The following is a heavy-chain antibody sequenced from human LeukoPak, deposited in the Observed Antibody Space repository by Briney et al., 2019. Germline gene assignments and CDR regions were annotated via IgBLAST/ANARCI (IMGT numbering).Heavy chain of an antibody. CDR3: SRDHFLEWLQGMDYYYYYMDV. J-gene: IGHJ6*03. D-gene: IGHD3-3*01. CDR1: GGTFSSYA. V-gene: IGHV1-69*13. CDR2: IISIFGTA. Sequence: SVKVSCKASGGTFSSYAISWVRQAPGQGLEWMGGIISIFGTANYAQKFQGRATITADESTSTAYMELRSLRSEETAVYYCSRDHFLEWLQGMDYYYYYMDVWGKGTTVTVSS.